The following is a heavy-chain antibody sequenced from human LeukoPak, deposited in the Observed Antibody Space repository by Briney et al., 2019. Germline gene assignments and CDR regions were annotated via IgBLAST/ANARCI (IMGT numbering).Heavy chain of an antibody. CDR2: IIPIFGTA. Sequence: ASVKVSCKASGGTFSSYAISWVRQAPGQGLEWMGGIIPIFGTANYAQKFQDRFTMTSDTSTNTVYMELSSLRSEDTAVYYCARDLISSSGWDFDYWGQGTLVSVSS. D-gene: IGHD6-19*01. CDR3: ARDLISSSGWDFDY. J-gene: IGHJ4*02. V-gene: IGHV1-69*05. CDR1: GGTFSSYA.